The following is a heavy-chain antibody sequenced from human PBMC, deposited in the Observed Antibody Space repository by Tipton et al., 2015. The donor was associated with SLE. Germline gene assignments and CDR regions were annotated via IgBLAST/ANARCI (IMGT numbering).Heavy chain of an antibody. D-gene: IGHD1-26*01. CDR1: GGSISSYY. Sequence: TLSLTCTVSGGSISSYYWSWIQQPPGKGLEWIGYIYYSGSTNYNPSLKSRVTISVDTSKNQFSLKLSSVTAADTAVYYCASQDGTFDIWGQGTMVTVSS. J-gene: IGHJ3*02. CDR3: ASQDGTFDI. V-gene: IGHV4-59*08. CDR2: IYYSGST.